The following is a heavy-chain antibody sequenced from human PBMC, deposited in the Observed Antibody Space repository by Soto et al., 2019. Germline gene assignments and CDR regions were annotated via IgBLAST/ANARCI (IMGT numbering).Heavy chain of an antibody. V-gene: IGHV4-31*03. Sequence: QVQLQESGPGLVKPSQTLSLTCTVSGGSISSGDYYWSWIRKHPGKGLEWIGYIYYSGSTYYNPSLKSRVTISVDTSKNQFFLKLSSVTAADTAVYYFARESRYSSSRIVDYWGQGTLVTVSS. D-gene: IGHD6-13*01. CDR2: IYYSGST. CDR3: ARESRYSSSRIVDY. J-gene: IGHJ4*02. CDR1: GGSISSGDYY.